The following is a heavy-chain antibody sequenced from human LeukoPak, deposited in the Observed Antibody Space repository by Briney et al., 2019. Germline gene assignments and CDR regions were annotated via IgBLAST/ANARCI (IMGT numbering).Heavy chain of an antibody. CDR1: GFTFSSYA. J-gene: IGHJ4*02. Sequence: GGSLRLSCAASGFTFSSYAMSWVRQAPGKGLEWVSAISGSGGSTYYADSVKGRFTISRDNSKNTLYLQMNSLRAEDTAVYFCARTTMVRGVTCFDYWGQGTLVTVSS. V-gene: IGHV3-23*01. CDR3: ARTTMVRGVTCFDY. D-gene: IGHD3-10*01. CDR2: ISGSGGST.